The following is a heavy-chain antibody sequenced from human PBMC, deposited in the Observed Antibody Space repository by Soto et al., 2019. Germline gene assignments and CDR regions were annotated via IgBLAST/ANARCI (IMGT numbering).Heavy chain of an antibody. J-gene: IGHJ4*02. D-gene: IGHD2-8*01. CDR2: INYSGHT. V-gene: IGHV4-31*03. Sequence: SETLSLTCTVSGGSIGSDDYYWGWIRQHPVKGLEWIGYINYSGHTYYNPSLKSRGTISVDTSKNQFSLKLNSVTAADTAVYYCARAPLNPDYWGQGTLVTVSS. CDR3: ARAPLNPDY. CDR1: GGSIGSDDYY.